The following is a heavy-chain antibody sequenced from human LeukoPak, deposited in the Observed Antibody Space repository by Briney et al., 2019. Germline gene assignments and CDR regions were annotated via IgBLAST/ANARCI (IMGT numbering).Heavy chain of an antibody. CDR2: INPNSGGT. V-gene: IGHV1-2*06. CDR1: GYTFTGYY. CDR3: ARAGYDYVWGSYPFDY. D-gene: IGHD3-16*02. J-gene: IGHJ4*02. Sequence: ASVKVSCKASGYTFTGYYMHWVRQAPGQGLEWMGRINPNSGGTNYAQKLQGRVTMTTDTSTSTAYMELRSLRSDDTAVYYCARAGYDYVWGSYPFDYWGQGTLVTVSS.